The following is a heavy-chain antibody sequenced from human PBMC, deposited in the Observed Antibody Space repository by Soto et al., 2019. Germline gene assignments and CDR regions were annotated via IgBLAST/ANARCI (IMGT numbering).Heavy chain of an antibody. CDR2: INSDGSST. CDR1: GFTFSSYW. Sequence: PGGSLRLSCAASGFTFSSYWMHWVRQAPGKGLVWVSRINSDGSSTSYADSVKGRLTISRDNAKNTLYLQMNSLRAEDTAVYYCARVGGTSADYYGMDVWGQGTTVTVSS. V-gene: IGHV3-74*01. CDR3: ARVGGTSADYYGMDV. J-gene: IGHJ6*02. D-gene: IGHD1-26*01.